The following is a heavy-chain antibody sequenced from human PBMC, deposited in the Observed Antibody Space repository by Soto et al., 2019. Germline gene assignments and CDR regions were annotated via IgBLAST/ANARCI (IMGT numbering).Heavy chain of an antibody. V-gene: IGHV3-30*18. CDR1: GFTFNNYG. CDR2: ISYDGNKK. D-gene: IGHD2-2*01. Sequence: QVQLVESGGGVVQPGRSLRLSCAASGFTFNNYGIHWVSQAPGKGLEWVSFISYDGNKKYYADSVKGRFTISRDNSKNTLFLQMNSLRLEDTAVYFCAKDSTRDYYYYMDVWGKGTTVTVSS. J-gene: IGHJ6*03. CDR3: AKDSTRDYYYYMDV.